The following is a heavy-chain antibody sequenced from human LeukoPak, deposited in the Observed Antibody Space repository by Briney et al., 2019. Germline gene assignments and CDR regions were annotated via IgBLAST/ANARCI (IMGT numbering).Heavy chain of an antibody. CDR2: IRQDGSEK. D-gene: IGHD5-18*01. Sequence: PGGSLRLSCAASGFTFSNYWMSWVRQAPGKGLGWVANIRQDGSEKYHVDSVKGRFTISRDNAKNSLYLQMNSLRAEDTAVYYCARDPHTALNYYYMDVWGKGTTVSTSS. CDR3: ARDPHTALNYYYMDV. CDR1: GFTFSNYW. J-gene: IGHJ6*03. V-gene: IGHV3-7*01.